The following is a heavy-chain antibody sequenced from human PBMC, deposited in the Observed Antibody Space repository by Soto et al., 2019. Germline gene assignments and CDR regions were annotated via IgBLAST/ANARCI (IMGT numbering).Heavy chain of an antibody. V-gene: IGHV3-74*01. CDR2: INFDGSST. CDR1: GFALSSSW. CDR3: ARGPRGWYGFDY. Sequence: EVQQVESGGGLVQPGGSLRLSCAGSGFALSSSWMHWVRQDPGKGLVWVSRINFDGSSTDYADSVRGRFTISRDNAKNTLYLEMNSLRADDTAVYHCARGPRGWYGFDYWGQGTLVTVSS. J-gene: IGHJ4*02. D-gene: IGHD6-19*01.